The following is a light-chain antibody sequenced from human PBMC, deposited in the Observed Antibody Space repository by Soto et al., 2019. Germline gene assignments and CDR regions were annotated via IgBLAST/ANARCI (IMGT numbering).Light chain of an antibody. J-gene: IGKJ1*01. CDR2: AAS. CDR1: QDIRSE. CDR3: LHDYNYPRT. Sequence: AIQMTQSPSSLSASVGDRVTITCRASQDIRSELGWYQQKPGKAPNPLIYAASTLQSGVPSRFSGSGSGTDFTLTISSLQPEDFATYYCLHDYNYPRTFGQGTKVDIK. V-gene: IGKV1-6*01.